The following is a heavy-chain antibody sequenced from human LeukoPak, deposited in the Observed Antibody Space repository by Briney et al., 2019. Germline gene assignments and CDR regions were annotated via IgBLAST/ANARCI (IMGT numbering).Heavy chain of an antibody. CDR1: GYTFTSYG. V-gene: IGHV1-18*01. CDR3: ARDRWYDKSDYYYNLDH. Sequence: ASVKVSCKASGYTFTSYGISWGRQAPGQGLGLMGWISGYNGETNNAQRLQGRVTMTTDTPTSTAYMELRSLRSDDTAVYYCARDRWYDKSDYYYNLDHWGQGTLVTVSS. D-gene: IGHD3-22*01. J-gene: IGHJ4*02. CDR2: ISGYNGET.